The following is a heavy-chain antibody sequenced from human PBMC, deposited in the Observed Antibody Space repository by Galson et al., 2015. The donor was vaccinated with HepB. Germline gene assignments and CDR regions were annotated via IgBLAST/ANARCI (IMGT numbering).Heavy chain of an antibody. CDR3: ARDLDILTGYYHYYYYGMDV. Sequence: SLRLSCAASGFTFSSYSKNWVRQAPGKGLEWVSYISSSSSTIYYADSVKGRFTISRDNAKNSLYLQMNSLRDEDTAVYYCARDLDILTGYYHYYYYGMDVWGQGTTVTVSS. D-gene: IGHD3-9*01. V-gene: IGHV3-48*02. CDR2: ISSSSSTI. CDR1: GFTFSSYS. J-gene: IGHJ6*02.